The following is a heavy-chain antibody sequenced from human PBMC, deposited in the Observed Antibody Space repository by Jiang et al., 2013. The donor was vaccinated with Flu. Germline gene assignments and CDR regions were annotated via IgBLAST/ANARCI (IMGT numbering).Heavy chain of an antibody. Sequence: CAISGDSVSSNSAAWNWIRQSPSRGLEWLGRTYYRSKWYNDYAVSVKSRIIINPDTSKNQFSLQLNSVTPEDTAVYYCARGGSSPLYSYYYGMDVWGQGTTVTVSS. J-gene: IGHJ6*02. CDR3: ARGGSSPLYSYYYGMDV. V-gene: IGHV6-1*01. CDR2: TYYRSKWYN. CDR1: GDSVSSNSAA. D-gene: IGHD6-6*01.